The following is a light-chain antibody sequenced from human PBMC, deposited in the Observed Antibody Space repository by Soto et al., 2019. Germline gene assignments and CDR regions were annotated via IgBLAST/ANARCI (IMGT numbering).Light chain of an antibody. CDR1: SSDVGEENY. CDR2: EVS. J-gene: IGLJ1*01. V-gene: IGLV2-8*01. Sequence: QSALTQPPSASGSPGQSVTITCSGTSSDVGEENYVSWYQQHPGKVPKLILYEVSKRPSGVPDRFSGSRSGNTASLTVSGLQAEDEADYYCATWDDSLNGYVFGTGTKLTVL. CDR3: ATWDDSLNGYV.